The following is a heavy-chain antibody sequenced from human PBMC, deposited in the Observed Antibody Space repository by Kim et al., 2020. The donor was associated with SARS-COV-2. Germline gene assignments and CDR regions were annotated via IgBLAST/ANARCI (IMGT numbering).Heavy chain of an antibody. V-gene: IGHV3-30*18. D-gene: IGHD3-10*01. CDR1: GFTFSSYG. Sequence: GGSLRLSCAASGFTFSSYGMHWVRQAPGKGLEWVAVISYDGSNKYYADSVKGRFTISRDNSKNTLYLQMNSLRAEDTAVYYCAKESGSGSYYAWTYYYYGVDVWGEETTYTVSS. J-gene: IGHJ6*01. CDR2: ISYDGSNK. CDR3: AKESGSGSYYAWTYYYYGVDV.